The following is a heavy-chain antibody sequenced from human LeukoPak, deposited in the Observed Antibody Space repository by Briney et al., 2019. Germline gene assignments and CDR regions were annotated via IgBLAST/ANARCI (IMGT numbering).Heavy chain of an antibody. J-gene: IGHJ4*02. CDR2: IDGGGDAT. CDR1: GFIFKLFA. D-gene: IGHD2-21*01. CDR3: AKSDCGSDGCKLLNY. Sequence: GGSLRLSCVGSGFIFKLFAVGWVRQPPGKGLEWLSAIDGGGDATKYADSVKGRFTISRDNSKNTLSLQMNSLRVEDTAIYYCAKSDCGSDGCKLLNYWGQGILVTVSS. V-gene: IGHV3-23*01.